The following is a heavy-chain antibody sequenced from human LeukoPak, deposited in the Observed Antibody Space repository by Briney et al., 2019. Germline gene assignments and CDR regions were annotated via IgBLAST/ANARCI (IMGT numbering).Heavy chain of an antibody. Sequence: GGSLRLSCAASGFTFSSYAMHWVRQAPGKGLEWVAVISYDGSNKYYADSVKGRFTISRDSSKNTLYLQMNSLRAEDTAVYYCARVRGPYDSSGYRWSWFDPWGQGTLVTVSS. CDR1: GFTFSSYA. J-gene: IGHJ5*02. D-gene: IGHD3-22*01. CDR3: ARVRGPYDSSGYRWSWFDP. V-gene: IGHV3-30-3*01. CDR2: ISYDGSNK.